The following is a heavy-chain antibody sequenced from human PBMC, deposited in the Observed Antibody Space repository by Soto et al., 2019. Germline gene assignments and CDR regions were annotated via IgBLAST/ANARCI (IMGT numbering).Heavy chain of an antibody. V-gene: IGHV3-33*01. Sequence: QVQLVESGGGVVQPGRSLRLSCAASGFTFSSYGMHWVRQAPGKGLEWVAVIWYDGSNKYYADSVKGRFTISRDNSKNTLYLQMNSLRAEDTAVYYCARDRSYYGSGSYRSVYYYGMDVWGQGTTVTVSS. CDR1: GFTFSSYG. CDR3: ARDRSYYGSGSYRSVYYYGMDV. J-gene: IGHJ6*02. CDR2: IWYDGSNK. D-gene: IGHD3-10*01.